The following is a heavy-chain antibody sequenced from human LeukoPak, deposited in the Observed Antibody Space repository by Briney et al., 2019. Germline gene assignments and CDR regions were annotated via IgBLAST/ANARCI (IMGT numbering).Heavy chain of an antibody. CDR2: IYPGDSDT. V-gene: IGHV5-51*01. J-gene: IGHJ6*03. Sequence: GESLKISCKASGYSFTNYWIGWVRQMPGKGLEWMGIIYPGDSDTRYSPSFQGQVTISADKSISTAYLQWNSPKASDTAMYYCARHEGYYYYYMDVWGKGTTVTVSS. CDR1: GYSFTNYW. CDR3: ARHEGYYYYYMDV.